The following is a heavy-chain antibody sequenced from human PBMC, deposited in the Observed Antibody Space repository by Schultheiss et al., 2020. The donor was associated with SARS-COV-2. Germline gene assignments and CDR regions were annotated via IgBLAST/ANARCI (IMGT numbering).Heavy chain of an antibody. CDR2: IYSGGNT. D-gene: IGHD4-23*01. V-gene: IGHV3-53*04. Sequence: ETLSLTCTVSGGSVNSGSYYWSWIRQPPGKGLEWVSVIYSGGNTYYAESVKGRFTISRHNSKNTLDLQMNSLRPEDTAVYYCAREHAAVTHHWYFDLWGRGTQVTVSS. CDR1: GGSVNSGSYY. CDR3: AREHAAVTHHWYFDL. J-gene: IGHJ2*01.